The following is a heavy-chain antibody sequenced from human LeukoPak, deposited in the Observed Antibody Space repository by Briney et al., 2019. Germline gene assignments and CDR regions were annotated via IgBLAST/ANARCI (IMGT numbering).Heavy chain of an antibody. D-gene: IGHD1-26*01. J-gene: IGHJ4*02. Sequence: GGSLRLSCAASGFTFTNYWMTWVRQVPGKGLEWVANIHKAGSESYYVDSVKGRFAISRDDAKNSLYLQLSSLRVEDTAVYYCARVGAWELQRVFEYWGQGTLVTVSS. CDR1: GFTFTNYW. CDR3: ARVGAWELQRVFEY. V-gene: IGHV3-7*01. CDR2: IHKAGSES.